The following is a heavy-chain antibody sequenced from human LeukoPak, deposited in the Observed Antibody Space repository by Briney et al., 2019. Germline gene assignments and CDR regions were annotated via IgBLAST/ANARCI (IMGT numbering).Heavy chain of an antibody. D-gene: IGHD6-13*01. CDR1: GGSISSYY. J-gene: IGHJ4*02. CDR3: ARDRGNYFDY. Sequence: PSETLSLTCTVSGGSISSYYWSWIRQPPGKGLEWIGYISYSGTTNYNPSLKSRVTISVAPSKNQFSPKLRSVTAPDTAVYYCARDRGNYFDYWGQGTLVTVSS. CDR2: ISYSGTT. V-gene: IGHV4-59*01.